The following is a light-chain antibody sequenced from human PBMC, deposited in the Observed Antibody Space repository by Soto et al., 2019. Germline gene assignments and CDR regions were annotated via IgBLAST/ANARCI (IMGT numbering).Light chain of an antibody. CDR2: GAS. V-gene: IGKV3-20*01. Sequence: EIVLTQSPCTLSLSPGERATLSCGASQSVSSNYLAWYQQKPGQAPRFVIYGASTRANGIPDRFSGSGSGTDFTLTISRLEPEECAVNFCQQYGSSSSNTCARGTRLEIK. J-gene: IGKJ5*01. CDR3: QQYGSSSSNT. CDR1: QSVSSNY.